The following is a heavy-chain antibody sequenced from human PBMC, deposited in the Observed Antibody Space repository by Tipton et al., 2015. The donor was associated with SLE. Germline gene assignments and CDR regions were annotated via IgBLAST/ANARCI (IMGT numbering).Heavy chain of an antibody. V-gene: IGHV3-48*03. CDR1: GFTFSSYE. CDR3: ARAGNPNWNYYYGMDV. J-gene: IGHJ6*02. Sequence: SLRLSCAASGFTFSSYEMNWVRQAPGKGLEWVSYISRSGSVIYYADSVKGRFTISRENAKNSLYLQMNSLRAEDTAVYYCARAGNPNWNYYYGMDVWGQGTTVTVSS. CDR2: ISRSGSVI. D-gene: IGHD1-20*01.